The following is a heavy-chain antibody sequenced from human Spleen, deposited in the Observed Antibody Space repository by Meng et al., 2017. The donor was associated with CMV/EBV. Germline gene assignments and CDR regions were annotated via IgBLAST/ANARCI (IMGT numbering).Heavy chain of an antibody. CDR1: YTFTGYY. Sequence: YTFTGYYIHWVRQAPGPGLEWMGWISPNSGGTNYAQKFQGRVTMTRDTSISTAYMELSRLRSDDTAVYYCARDLDYGDHEAGYYFDYWGQGTLVTVSS. V-gene: IGHV1-2*02. CDR3: ARDLDYGDHEAGYYFDY. CDR2: ISPNSGGT. J-gene: IGHJ4*02. D-gene: IGHD4-17*01.